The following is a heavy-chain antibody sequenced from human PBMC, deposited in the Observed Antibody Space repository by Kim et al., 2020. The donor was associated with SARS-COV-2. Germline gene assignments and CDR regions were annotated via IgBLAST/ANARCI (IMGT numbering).Heavy chain of an antibody. Sequence: ASVKVSCKTSGYTFTDYRISWVRQAPGQGLEWVGWISAQTGDADYAPKLQGRVTMTTDTSTTTAYLKLSSLRSDDSAVYYCARGCNYGDWGQGTLVTVSS. D-gene: IGHD3-3*02. CDR3: ARGCNYGD. CDR1: GYTFTDYR. V-gene: IGHV1-18*01. J-gene: IGHJ4*02. CDR2: ISAQTGDA.